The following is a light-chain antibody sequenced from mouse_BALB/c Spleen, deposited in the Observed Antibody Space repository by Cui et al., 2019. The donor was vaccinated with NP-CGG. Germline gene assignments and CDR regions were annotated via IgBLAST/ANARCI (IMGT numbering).Light chain of an antibody. CDR1: TGAVTTSNF. CDR2: GTN. CDR3: ALWYSNHWV. J-gene: IGLJ1*01. Sequence: QAVVTQESALTTSPDEIVTLTCRSSTGAVTTSNFANWVQEKPDHLFTGLIGGTNNRVPGVPARFSGSLIGDKAALAITGAQTEDETIYFCALWYSNHWVFGGGTKLTVL. V-gene: IGLV1*01.